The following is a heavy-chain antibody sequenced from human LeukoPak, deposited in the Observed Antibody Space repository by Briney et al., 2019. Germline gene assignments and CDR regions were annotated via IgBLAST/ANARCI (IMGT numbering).Heavy chain of an antibody. J-gene: IGHJ4*02. D-gene: IGHD5-12*01. V-gene: IGHV1-18*01. CDR2: ISCYNGDT. CDR1: GYTFTNYG. Sequence: ASVKVSCKASGYTFTNYGISWVRQAPGQGLEWMGWISCYNGDTMYAQNVQGRATMTTDTSTTTAYIELRSLSSDDTAMYYCARDPSNSAGYHAHFDSWGQGTLVTVSS. CDR3: ARDPSNSAGYHAHFDS.